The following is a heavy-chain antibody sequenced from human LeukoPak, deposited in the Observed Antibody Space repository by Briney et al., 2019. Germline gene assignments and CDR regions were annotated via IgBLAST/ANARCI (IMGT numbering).Heavy chain of an antibody. V-gene: IGHV3-7*01. J-gene: IGHJ4*02. CDR2: IREDGSEK. CDR1: GFSFSDYN. Sequence: GGSLRLSCTVSGFSFSDYNMNWVRQAPGKGPEWVANIREDGSEKFYANSVKGRFTISRDNAKNSLYLQMNSLTVDDTAVYYCARDLWLGQRGLFYFEYWGQGAPVTVAS. D-gene: IGHD3-22*01. CDR3: ARDLWLGQRGLFYFEY.